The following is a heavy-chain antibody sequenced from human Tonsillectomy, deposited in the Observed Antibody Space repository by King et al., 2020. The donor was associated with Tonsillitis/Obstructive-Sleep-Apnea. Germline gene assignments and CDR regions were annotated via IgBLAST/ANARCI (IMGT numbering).Heavy chain of an antibody. V-gene: IGHV3-33*01. J-gene: IGHJ2*01. D-gene: IGHD2-21*01. CDR3: ARGCGGDCYSSQLLWNFDL. CDR1: GFTFSSYG. Sequence: VQLVESGGGVVQPGRSLRLSCAASGFTFSSYGMHWVRQAPGKGLEWVAVIWYDGSNKYYADSVKGRFTISRDNSKNTLYLQMNSLRAEDTAVYYCARGCGGDCYSSQLLWNFDLWGRGTLVTVSS. CDR2: IWYDGSNK.